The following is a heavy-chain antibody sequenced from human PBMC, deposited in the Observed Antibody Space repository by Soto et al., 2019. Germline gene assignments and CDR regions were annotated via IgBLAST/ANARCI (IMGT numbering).Heavy chain of an antibody. CDR2: TYYRSKWYN. Sequence: SQTLSLTCAISGDSVSSNSAAWNWIRQSPSRGLEWLGRTYYRSKWYNDYAVSVKSRTTTNPDTSKNQFSLQLNSVTPKDTAVYYCARNCNAASRAYYFYCMDVWGQGTTVTVSS. V-gene: IGHV6-1*01. CDR1: GDSVSSNSAA. J-gene: IGHJ6*02. CDR3: ARNCNAASRAYYFYCMDV. D-gene: IGHD1-1*01.